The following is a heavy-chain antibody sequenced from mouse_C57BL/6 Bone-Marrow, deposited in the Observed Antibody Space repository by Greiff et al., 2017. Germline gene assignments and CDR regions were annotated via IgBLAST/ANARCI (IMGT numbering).Heavy chain of an antibody. J-gene: IGHJ2*01. CDR3: ARRRRGGPLFDY. V-gene: IGHV1-81*01. CDR1: GYTFTSYG. Sequence: VQLQQSGAELARPGASVKLSCKASGYTFTSYGISWVKQRTGQGLEWIGEIYPRSGNTYYNEKFKGKATLPADKSSSTAYMELRSLTSEDSAVYFCARRRRGGPLFDYWGQGTTLTVSS. CDR2: IYPRSGNT.